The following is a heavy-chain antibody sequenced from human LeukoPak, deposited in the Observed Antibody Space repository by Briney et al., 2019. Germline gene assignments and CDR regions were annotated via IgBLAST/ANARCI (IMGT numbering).Heavy chain of an antibody. J-gene: IGHJ5*01. CDR3: AKGDWFDS. CDR2: IRGTGGGGET. CDR1: GFTFNIYA. Sequence: GGSLRLSCAASGFTFNIYAMTWARQAPGKGLEWVSAIRGTGGGGETFYADPVKGRFTISRDDSNNTVYLQMSSLRAEDTAVYYSAKGDWFDSWGPGTLVTVSS. V-gene: IGHV3-23*01.